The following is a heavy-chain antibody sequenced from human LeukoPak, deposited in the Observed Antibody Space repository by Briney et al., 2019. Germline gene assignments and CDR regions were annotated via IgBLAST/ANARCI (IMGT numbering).Heavy chain of an antibody. Sequence: PGGSLRLSCAASGFTFSSYWMSWVRQAPGKGLEWVANIKQDGSEKYYVDSVKGRFTISRDNAKNSLYLQMNSLRAEDTAVYYCARDSRYDFWSGYSHWFDPWGQGTLVIVSS. CDR1: GFTFSSYW. D-gene: IGHD3-3*01. CDR2: IKQDGSEK. CDR3: ARDSRYDFWSGYSHWFDP. V-gene: IGHV3-7*01. J-gene: IGHJ5*02.